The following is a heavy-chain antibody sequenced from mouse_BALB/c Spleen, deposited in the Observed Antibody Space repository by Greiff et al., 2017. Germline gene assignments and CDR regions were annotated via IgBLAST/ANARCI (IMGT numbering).Heavy chain of an antibody. V-gene: IGHV1S81*02. CDR3: ARCDGYYSAWFAY. D-gene: IGHD2-3*01. J-gene: IGHJ3*01. Sequence: QVQLKQPGAELVKPGASVKLSCKASGYTFTSYWMHWVKQRPGQGLEWIGEINPSNGRTNYNEKFKSKATLTVDKSSSTAYMQLSSLTSEDSAVYYCARCDGYYSAWFAYWGQGTLVTVSA. CDR2: INPSNGRT. CDR1: GYTFTSYW.